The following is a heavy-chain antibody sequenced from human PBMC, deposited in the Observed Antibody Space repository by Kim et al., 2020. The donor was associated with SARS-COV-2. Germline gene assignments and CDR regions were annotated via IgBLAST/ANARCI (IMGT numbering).Heavy chain of an antibody. CDR3: ARAQGPDSSSWYYYYYYGMDV. V-gene: IGHV3-21*01. J-gene: IGHJ6*02. D-gene: IGHD6-13*01. Sequence: GGSLRLSCAASGFTFSSYSMNWVRQAPGKGLEWVSSISSSSSYIYYADSVKGRFTISRDNAKNSLYLQMNSLRAEDTAVYYCARAQGPDSSSWYYYYYYGMDVWGQGTTVTVSS. CDR1: GFTFSSYS. CDR2: ISSSSSYI.